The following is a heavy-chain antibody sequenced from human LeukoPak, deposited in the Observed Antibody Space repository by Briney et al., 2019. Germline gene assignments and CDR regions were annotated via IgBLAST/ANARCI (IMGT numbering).Heavy chain of an antibody. J-gene: IGHJ4*02. Sequence: PSETLSLTCTVSGYSISSGYYWGWIRQPPGKGLEWIGSIYHSGSTYYNPSLKSRVTISVDTSKNQFSLKLSSVTAADTAVYYCARGPHPVYFDYWGQGTLVTVSS. V-gene: IGHV4-38-2*02. CDR1: GYSISSGYY. CDR3: ARGPHPVYFDY. CDR2: IYHSGST.